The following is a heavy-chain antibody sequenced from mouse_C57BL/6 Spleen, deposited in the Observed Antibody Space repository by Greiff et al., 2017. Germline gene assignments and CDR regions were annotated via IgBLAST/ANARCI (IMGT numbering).Heavy chain of an antibody. CDR1: GFTFSSYA. D-gene: IGHD2-5*01. Sequence: EVKLMESGGGLVKPGGSLKLSCAASGFTFSSYAMSWVRQTPEKRLEWVATISDGGSYTYYPDNVKGRFTISRDNAKNNLYLQMSHLKSEDTAMYYCARVSNPYYAMDYWGQGTSVTVSS. V-gene: IGHV5-4*03. CDR2: ISDGGSYT. CDR3: ARVSNPYYAMDY. J-gene: IGHJ4*01.